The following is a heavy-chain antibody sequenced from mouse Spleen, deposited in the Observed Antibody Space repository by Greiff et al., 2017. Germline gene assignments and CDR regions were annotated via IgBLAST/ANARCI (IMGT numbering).Heavy chain of an antibody. V-gene: IGHV5-17*02. CDR3: ARRIYYGYDVGYAMDY. CDR1: GFTFSSFG. CDR2: ISSGSSTI. Sequence: EVQLVESGGGLVQPGGSRKLSCAASGFTFSSFGMHWVRQAPEKGLEWVAYISSGSSTIYYADTVKGRFTISRDNPKNTLFLQMTSLRSEDTAMYYCARRIYYGYDVGYAMDYWGQGTSVTVSS. D-gene: IGHD2-2*01. J-gene: IGHJ4*01.